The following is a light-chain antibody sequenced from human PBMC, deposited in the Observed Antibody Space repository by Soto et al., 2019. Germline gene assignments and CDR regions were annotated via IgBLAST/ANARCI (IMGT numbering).Light chain of an antibody. Sequence: EIVLPQSPGTLSLSPGERATLSCRAIQSVSSRYLAWYQQKPGQAPRLLIYGASSRATGIPDRFSGSGSGTDFTLTISRLEPEDFAVYYCQQYANSPPTFGQGTKVDIK. V-gene: IGKV3-20*01. CDR1: QSVSSRY. CDR2: GAS. CDR3: QQYANSPPT. J-gene: IGKJ1*01.